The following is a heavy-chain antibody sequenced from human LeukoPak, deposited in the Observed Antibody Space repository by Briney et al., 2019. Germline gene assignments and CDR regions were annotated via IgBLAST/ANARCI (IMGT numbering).Heavy chain of an antibody. Sequence: ASVKVSCKVSGYTLTELSMHWVRQAPGKGLEWMGGFDPEDGETIYAQKFQGRVTMTEDTSTDTAYMEPSSLRSEDTAVYYCATESYSYGIYWFDPWGQGTLVTVSS. J-gene: IGHJ5*02. CDR1: GYTLTELS. D-gene: IGHD5-18*01. CDR3: ATESYSYGIYWFDP. V-gene: IGHV1-24*01. CDR2: FDPEDGET.